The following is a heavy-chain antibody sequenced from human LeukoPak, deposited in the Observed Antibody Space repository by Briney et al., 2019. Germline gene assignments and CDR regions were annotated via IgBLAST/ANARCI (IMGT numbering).Heavy chain of an antibody. J-gene: IGHJ2*01. CDR1: GFTFSDYY. CDR2: ISSSGSTI. V-gene: IGHV3-11*04. CDR3: ARDPKPGVDWYFDL. D-gene: IGHD7-27*01. Sequence: GGSLRLSCAASGFTFSDYYMSWIRQAPGKGLEWVSYISSSGSTIYYADSVKGRFTISRDNAKNSLYLQMNSLRAEDTAVYYCARDPKPGVDWYFDLWGRGTLVTVSS.